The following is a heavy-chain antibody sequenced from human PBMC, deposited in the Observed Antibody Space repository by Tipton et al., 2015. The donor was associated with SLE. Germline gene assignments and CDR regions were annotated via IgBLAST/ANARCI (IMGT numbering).Heavy chain of an antibody. CDR1: GGSISSFC. D-gene: IGHD5-24*01. Sequence: TLSLTCTVSGGSISSFCCSWIRQTPRKGLEWLGYFCDSGRTNYNPSLHGRVSMSIDTSKKQFSLKLSSVTAADTAVYYCARVREGHNYDFDNWGQGTLVTVSS. J-gene: IGHJ4*02. V-gene: IGHV4-59*01. CDR2: FCDSGRT. CDR3: ARVREGHNYDFDN.